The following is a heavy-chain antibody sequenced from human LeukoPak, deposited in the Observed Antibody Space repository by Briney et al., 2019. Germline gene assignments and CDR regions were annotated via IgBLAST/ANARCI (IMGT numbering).Heavy chain of an antibody. Sequence: PSETLSLTCGVSGGSVSSTNWWTWIRQPPGKGLEWIGEVHLDGRTNFNPSLKSRLTMSVDLSENHVSLKLSSVTAADTAVYYCAREGGFYRPLDYSGQGTLVSVSS. CDR3: AREGGFYRPLDY. CDR2: VHLDGRT. J-gene: IGHJ4*02. CDR1: GGSVSSTNW. D-gene: IGHD6-25*01. V-gene: IGHV4-4*02.